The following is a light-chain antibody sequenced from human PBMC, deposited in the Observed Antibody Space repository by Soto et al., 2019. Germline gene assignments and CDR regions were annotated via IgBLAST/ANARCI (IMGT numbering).Light chain of an antibody. Sequence: DIVMTQSPDSLAVSLGERATINCKSSQSVLYSSNNKNYLAWYQQKPGEPPKLLIYWASTRESGVPDRFSGSRCWKDFALTISSLQAEDVAVYYCQQYYRTPAWTFGQGTKVEIK. V-gene: IGKV4-1*01. CDR1: QSVLYSSNNKNY. CDR2: WAS. J-gene: IGKJ1*01. CDR3: QQYYRTPAWT.